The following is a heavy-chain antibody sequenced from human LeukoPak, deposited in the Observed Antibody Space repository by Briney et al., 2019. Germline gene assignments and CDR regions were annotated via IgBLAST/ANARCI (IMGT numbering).Heavy chain of an antibody. V-gene: IGHV3-23*01. Sequence: GGSLRLSCAASGFPFSDYYMSWIRQAPGKGLEWVSAISGSGGTTYYADSVKGRFTFSRDNSKNTLYLQMNSLRAEDTAVYYCAKEEGYYYDSGGYYVEYFQHWGQGTLVTVSS. CDR2: ISGSGGTT. CDR3: AKEEGYYYDSGGYYVEYFQH. CDR1: GFPFSDYY. J-gene: IGHJ1*01. D-gene: IGHD3-22*01.